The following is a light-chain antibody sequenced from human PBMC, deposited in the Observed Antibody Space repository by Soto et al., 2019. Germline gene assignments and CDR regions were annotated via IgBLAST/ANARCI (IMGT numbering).Light chain of an antibody. CDR2: GNN. V-gene: IGLV1-40*01. CDR1: SSNIGAGYD. J-gene: IGLJ2*01. Sequence: QLVLTQPPSVSGAPGQRVTISCAGSSSNIGAGYDVHWYQQLPGTAPKLLIYGNNNRPSGVPDRFSGSESGTSASLAITGLQAEDEADYYCQSYDTSLSGVVFGGGTKVTVL. CDR3: QSYDTSLSGVV.